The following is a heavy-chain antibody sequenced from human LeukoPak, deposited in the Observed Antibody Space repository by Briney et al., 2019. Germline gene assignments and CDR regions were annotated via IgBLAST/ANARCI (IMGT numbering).Heavy chain of an antibody. J-gene: IGHJ4*02. CDR2: IRSKTNSYAT. V-gene: IGHV3-73*01. CDR3: TTDPNLGFDY. D-gene: IGHD1-14*01. Sequence: GGSLRLSCAASGFTFSGSAMHWVRQASGKGLEWVGRIRSKTNSYATSYAASVKGRFALSRDDSKNTAYLQMNSLKTEDTAVYYCTTDPNLGFDYWGQGTLVTVSS. CDR1: GFTFSGSA.